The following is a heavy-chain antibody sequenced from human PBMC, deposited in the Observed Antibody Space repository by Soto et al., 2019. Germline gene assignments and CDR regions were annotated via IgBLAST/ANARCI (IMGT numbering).Heavy chain of an antibody. CDR3: ARLYSSSMDV. D-gene: IGHD5-18*01. CDR1: GFTFDDYT. V-gene: IGHV3-43*01. CDR2: IRWDGGST. J-gene: IGHJ6*02. Sequence: GGSLRLSCASSGFTFDDYTMHWVRQAPGKGLEWVSLIRWDGGSTYYADSVKGRFTISRDNSKNSLYLQMNSLRTEDTALYYCARLYSSSMDVWGQGTTVTVSS.